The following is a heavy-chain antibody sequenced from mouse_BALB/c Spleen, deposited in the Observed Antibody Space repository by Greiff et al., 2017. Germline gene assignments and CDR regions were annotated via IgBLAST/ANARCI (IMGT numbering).Heavy chain of an antibody. CDR2: IWSDGST. CDR1: GFSLTSYG. CDR3: ARHDYGSSYYAMDY. Sequence: VKLVESGPDLVAPSQSLSITCTVSGFSLTSYGVHWVRQPPGKGLEWLVVIWSDGSTTYNSALKSRLSISKDNSKSQVFLKMNSLQTDDTAMYYCARHDYGSSYYAMDYWGQGTSVTVSS. J-gene: IGHJ4*01. V-gene: IGHV2-6-2*01. D-gene: IGHD1-1*01.